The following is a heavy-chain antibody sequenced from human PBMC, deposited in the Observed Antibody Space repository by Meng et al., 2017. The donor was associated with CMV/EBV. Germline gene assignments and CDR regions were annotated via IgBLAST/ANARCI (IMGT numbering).Heavy chain of an antibody. CDR3: ARGHIVVVPAATGYYYYGMDV. Sequence: SQTLSLTCAVYGGSFSGYYWSWIRQPPGKGLEWIGEINHSGSTNYNPSLKSRVTISVDTSKNQFSLKLSSVTAADTAVYYCARGHIVVVPAATGYYYYGMDVWGQGTTVTSP. CDR2: INHSGST. CDR1: GGSFSGYY. J-gene: IGHJ6*02. V-gene: IGHV4-34*01. D-gene: IGHD2-2*01.